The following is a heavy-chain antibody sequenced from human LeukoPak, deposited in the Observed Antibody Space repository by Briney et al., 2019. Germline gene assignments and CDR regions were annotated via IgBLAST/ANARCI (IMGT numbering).Heavy chain of an antibody. CDR2: ISGNGGST. CDR1: GFTFSSYA. D-gene: IGHD5-24*01. V-gene: IGHV3-23*01. Sequence: GGSLRLSCAASGFTFSSYAMSWVRQAPGKGLEWVSGISGNGGSTYYADSVKGRFTISRDNSKNTLYLQMNSLRAEDTAVYYCARGDGYNYWEYWGQGTLVTVSS. J-gene: IGHJ4*02. CDR3: ARGDGYNYWEY.